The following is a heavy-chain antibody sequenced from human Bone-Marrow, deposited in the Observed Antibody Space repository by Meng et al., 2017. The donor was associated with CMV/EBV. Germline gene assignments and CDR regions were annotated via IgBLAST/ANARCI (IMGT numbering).Heavy chain of an antibody. J-gene: IGHJ5*02. V-gene: IGHV1-18*01. D-gene: IGHD2-2*01. Sequence: ASVKVSCKASGYTFTSYGISWVRQAPGQELEWMGWISAYNGNTNYAQKLQGRVTMTTDTSTSTAYMELRSLRSDDTAVYYCARLYIVVVPAAMGQYNWFDPWGQGTLVTVSS. CDR1: GYTFTSYG. CDR2: ISAYNGNT. CDR3: ARLYIVVVPAAMGQYNWFDP.